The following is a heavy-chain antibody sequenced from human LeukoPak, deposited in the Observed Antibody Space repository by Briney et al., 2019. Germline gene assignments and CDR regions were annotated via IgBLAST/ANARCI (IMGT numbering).Heavy chain of an antibody. CDR3: ARHYYDSSGYSDDY. D-gene: IGHD3-22*01. CDR1: GYTFTDYY. V-gene: IGHV1-46*01. Sequence: RASVKVSCEASGYTFTDYYILWVRQAPGQGLEWMGVIHPRGGGTTYAQKFQGRVTMTRDTSTSTVYMELSSLRSEDTAVYYCARHYYDSSGYSDDYWGQGTLVTVSS. CDR2: IHPRGGGT. J-gene: IGHJ4*02.